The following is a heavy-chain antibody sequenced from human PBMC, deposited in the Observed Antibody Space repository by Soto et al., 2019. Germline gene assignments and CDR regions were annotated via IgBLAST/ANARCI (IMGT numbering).Heavy chain of an antibody. V-gene: IGHV4-59*01. Sequence: PSETLSLTCTVSGGSISSYYWSWIRQPPGKGLEWIGYIYYSGSTNYNPSLKSRVTISVDTSKNQFSLKLSSVTAEDTAVYYCASMLKTWRGLEYYFDYWGQGTLVTVSS. J-gene: IGHJ4*02. CDR1: GGSISSYY. D-gene: IGHD3-3*01. CDR3: ASMLKTWRGLEYYFDY. CDR2: IYYSGST.